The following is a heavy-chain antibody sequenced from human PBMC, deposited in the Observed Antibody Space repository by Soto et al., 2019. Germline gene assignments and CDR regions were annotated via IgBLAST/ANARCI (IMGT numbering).Heavy chain of an antibody. V-gene: IGHV4-31*03. J-gene: IGHJ5*02. CDR1: GGSINSGGYY. Sequence: QVQLKESGPGLVKPSQTLSLTCTVSGGSINSGGYYWSWIRQHPGKGLEWIGYIYYSGSTFYNPSLRSRVTVSVATSQHQFSLRLTSVTAADTAVYYCAPARAIRDSGTPSLDPWGQGTLVTVSS. CDR2: IYYSGST. D-gene: IGHD3-10*01. CDR3: APARAIRDSGTPSLDP.